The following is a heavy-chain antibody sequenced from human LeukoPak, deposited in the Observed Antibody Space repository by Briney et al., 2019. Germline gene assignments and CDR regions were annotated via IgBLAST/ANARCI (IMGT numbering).Heavy chain of an antibody. CDR1: GGTFSSYA. CDR3: AWVPMDSSGSGDY. CDR2: IIPIFGIA. V-gene: IGHV1-69*04. Sequence: SVKVSCKASGGTFSSYAISWVRQAPGQGLEWMGRIIPIFGIANYAQKFQGRVTITADKSTSTAYMELSSLRSEDTAVYYCAWVPMDSSGSGDYWGQGTLVTVSS. J-gene: IGHJ4*02. D-gene: IGHD3-22*01.